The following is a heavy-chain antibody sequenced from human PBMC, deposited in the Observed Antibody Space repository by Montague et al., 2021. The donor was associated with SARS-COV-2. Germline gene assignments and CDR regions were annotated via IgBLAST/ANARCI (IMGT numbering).Heavy chain of an antibody. J-gene: IGHJ4*02. D-gene: IGHD3-22*01. CDR3: ARGTKRVFTYDYDSSGYASDY. CDR1: GSWYSGAD. V-gene: IGHV4-34*01. Sequence: SETLSLTCSGLGSWYSGADPKSTRLNSSHQKDSYAVICYKENTKYNPSLKSRVTISVDTSKNQFSLKLSSVTAADTAVYYCARGTKRVFTYDYDSSGYASDYWGLGTLGTVSS. CDR2: ICYKENT.